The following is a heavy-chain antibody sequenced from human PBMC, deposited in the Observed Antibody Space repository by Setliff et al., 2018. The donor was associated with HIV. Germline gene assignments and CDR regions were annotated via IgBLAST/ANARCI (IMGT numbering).Heavy chain of an antibody. V-gene: IGHV3-33*01. J-gene: IGHJ3*01. CDR1: GFTFSVYG. CDR2: IWYDGGKK. CDR3: ARGQFRLRPDSLDL. Sequence: PGGSLRLSCAASGFTFSVYGFHWVRQAPGKGLEWVAVIWYDGGKKEYGDSVKGRFTISRDDSKNTLYLQMNSLRAEDTAVYYCARGQFRLRPDSLDLWGQGTLVTVSS. D-gene: IGHD2-21*01.